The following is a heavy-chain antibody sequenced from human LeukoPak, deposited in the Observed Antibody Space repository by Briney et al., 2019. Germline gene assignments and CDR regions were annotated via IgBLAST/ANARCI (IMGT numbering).Heavy chain of an antibody. Sequence: PSETLSLTCAVYGGSFSGYYWSWIRQPPGKGLEWIGEINHSGSTNYNPSLTSRVTISVDTSKNQFSLKLSSVTAADTAVYYCASLSIAARHNNWFDPWGQGTLVTVSS. D-gene: IGHD6-6*01. J-gene: IGHJ5*02. V-gene: IGHV4-34*01. CDR2: INHSGST. CDR3: ASLSIAARHNNWFDP. CDR1: GGSFSGYY.